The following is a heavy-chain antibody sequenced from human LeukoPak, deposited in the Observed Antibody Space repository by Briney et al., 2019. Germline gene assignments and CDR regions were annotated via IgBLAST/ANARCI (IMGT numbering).Heavy chain of an antibody. CDR2: IYHSGPS. Sequence: SETLSLTCTVSGGSINSYYWSWIRQPPGKGLEWIGYIYHSGPSNYNPSLKSRVAMSVDTSKSQFSLSLTSVTTADTAVYYCAKAAKFYYGSQTYYYFDYWGQGILVTVSS. J-gene: IGHJ4*02. CDR1: GGSINSYY. CDR3: AKAAKFYYGSQTYYYFDY. D-gene: IGHD3-10*01. V-gene: IGHV4-59*01.